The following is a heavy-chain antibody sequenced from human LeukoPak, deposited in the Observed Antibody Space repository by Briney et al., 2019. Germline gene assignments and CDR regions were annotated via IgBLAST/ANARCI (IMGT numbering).Heavy chain of an antibody. CDR3: AKGIYYDFWSGYKKAFDI. CDR2: IRYDGSNE. Sequence: PGGSLRLSCAASGFTFDDYAMHWVRQAPGKGLEWVAFIRYDGSNEYYADSVKGRFTISRDNSKNTLYLQMNSLRAEDTAVYYCAKGIYYDFWSGYKKAFDIWGQGTMVTVSS. V-gene: IGHV3-30*02. J-gene: IGHJ3*02. D-gene: IGHD3-3*01. CDR1: GFTFDDYA.